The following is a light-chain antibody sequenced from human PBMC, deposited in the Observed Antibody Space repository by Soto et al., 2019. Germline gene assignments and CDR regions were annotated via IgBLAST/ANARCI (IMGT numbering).Light chain of an antibody. Sequence: QSVLSQPPSASGSPGRSVTISCTGASSDVGGYNFVSWYQQHPGKAPKLLIYEVTKRPSGVSNRFSGSKSGNTASLTISGLQAEDEADYYCSSYTSSRAYVFGIGTKVTVL. CDR3: SSYTSSRAYV. J-gene: IGLJ1*01. CDR2: EVT. CDR1: SSDVGGYNF. V-gene: IGLV2-14*03.